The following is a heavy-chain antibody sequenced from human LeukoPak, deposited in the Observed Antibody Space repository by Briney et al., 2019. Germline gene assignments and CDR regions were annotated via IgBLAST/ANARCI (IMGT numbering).Heavy chain of an antibody. CDR2: INHSGST. V-gene: IGHV4-34*01. Sequence: PSETLSLTCAVYGGSFSGYYWSWIRQPPGKGLEWIGEINHSGSTNYNPSLESRVTISVDTSKNQFSLKLSSVTAADTAVYYCASSSRHYYYGSGSQYYFDYWGQGTLVTVSS. CDR3: ASSSRHYYYGSGSQYYFDY. D-gene: IGHD3-10*01. J-gene: IGHJ4*02. CDR1: GGSFSGYY.